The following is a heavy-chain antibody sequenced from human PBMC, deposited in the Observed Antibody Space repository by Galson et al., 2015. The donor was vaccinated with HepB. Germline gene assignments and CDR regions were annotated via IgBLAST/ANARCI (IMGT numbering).Heavy chain of an antibody. J-gene: IGHJ4*02. CDR1: GDSVSNNGAA. CDR2: THHRSKWYN. V-gene: IGHV6-1*01. CDR3: AREAYYFDY. Sequence: CAISGDSVSNNGAAWNWIRQSPSSGLEWLGRTHHRSKWYNGYAVSVKSRITINPDTSKNQFSLQLNSVTPEDTAVYYCAREAYYFDYWGQGTLVTASS.